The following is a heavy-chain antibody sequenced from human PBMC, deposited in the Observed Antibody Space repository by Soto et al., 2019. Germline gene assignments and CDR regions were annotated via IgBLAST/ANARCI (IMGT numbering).Heavy chain of an antibody. J-gene: IGHJ6*02. V-gene: IGHV3-9*01. D-gene: IGHD2-15*01. Sequence: PGGSLRLSCAASGFTFDDYAMHWVRQAPGKGLEWVSGISWNSGSIGYADSVKGRFTISRDNAKNSLYLQMNSLRAEDTALYYCAKALGYCSGGSCYGPDYYYYGMDVWGQGTTVTV. CDR3: AKALGYCSGGSCYGPDYYYYGMDV. CDR2: ISWNSGSI. CDR1: GFTFDDYA.